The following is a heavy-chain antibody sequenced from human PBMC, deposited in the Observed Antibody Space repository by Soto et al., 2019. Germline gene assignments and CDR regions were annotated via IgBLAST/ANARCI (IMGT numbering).Heavy chain of an antibody. CDR1: GFTFTSYA. J-gene: IGHJ4*02. CDR3: ARDFTGWPPDGVDS. V-gene: IGHV1-18*01. CDR2: ISAYNGNT. Sequence: QVHLVQSGAEVKMPGASVKVSCKASGFTFTSYAFTWVRQAPGQGLEWMGWISAYNGNTNYARNFRGRVTTTTDSSTSTVYMELGSLTSDDTAVYFCARDFTGWPPDGVDSWGQGTLVSVSA. D-gene: IGHD3-16*01.